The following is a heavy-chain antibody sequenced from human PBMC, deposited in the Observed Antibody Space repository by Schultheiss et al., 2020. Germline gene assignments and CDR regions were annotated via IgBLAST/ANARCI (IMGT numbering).Heavy chain of an antibody. CDR1: GYTFTSYY. J-gene: IGHJ5*02. CDR3: ARRSAFNWFDP. Sequence: ASVKVSCKASGYTFTSYYMHWVRQAPGQGLEWMGIINPSGGSTSYAQKFQGRVTMTRNTSISTAYMELSSLRSEDTAVYYCARRSAFNWFDPWGQGTLVTVSS. D-gene: IGHD3-10*01. V-gene: IGHV1-46*01. CDR2: INPSGGST.